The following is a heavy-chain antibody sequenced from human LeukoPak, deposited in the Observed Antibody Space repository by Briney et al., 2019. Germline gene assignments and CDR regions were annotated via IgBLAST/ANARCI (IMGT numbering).Heavy chain of an antibody. CDR2: ISSSGSFI. Sequence: GGSLRLSCTASGFIFSDYYMSWIRQAPGKGLEWVSYISSSGSFIYYADSVKGRFTISRDNAKNSLYLQMNSLRAEDTAIYYCAKDGGGYYTWAFDYWGQGTLVTVSS. CDR1: GFIFSDYY. CDR3: AKDGGGYYTWAFDY. D-gene: IGHD3-22*01. V-gene: IGHV3-11*01. J-gene: IGHJ4*02.